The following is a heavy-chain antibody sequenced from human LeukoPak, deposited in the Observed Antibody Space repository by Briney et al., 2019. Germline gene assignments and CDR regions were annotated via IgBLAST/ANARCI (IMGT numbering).Heavy chain of an antibody. J-gene: IGHJ6*03. CDR3: ARANSITGYSYGYGYYYYMDV. CDR1: GRSISSYY. V-gene: IGHV4-59*01. CDR2: IYYSGST. D-gene: IGHD5-18*01. Sequence: SETLSLTCTLSGRSISSYYWSWIRQPPGKVLEWIGYIYYSGSTNYNPSLKSRVTISVDTSKNQSSLKLSSVTAADTAVYYCARANSITGYSYGYGYYYYMDVWGKGTTVTVSS.